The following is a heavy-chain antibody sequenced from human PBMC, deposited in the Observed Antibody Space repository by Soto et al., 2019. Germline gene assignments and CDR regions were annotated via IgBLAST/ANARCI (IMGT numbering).Heavy chain of an antibody. CDR2: IRPSDGDT. J-gene: IGHJ4*02. D-gene: IGHD2-21*01. CDR1: GYSFITYG. CDR3: ARDWAAKPVPTIADI. V-gene: IGHV1-18*01. Sequence: QVQLVQSGTEVKMPGASVKVSCKASGYSFITYGLSWLRQAPGQGLEWMGWIRPSDGDTRYAQKFQGRITMTTDTSXTTAYMDLRSIRSDDTAVYYCARDWAAKPVPTIADIWGQGTLVTVSS.